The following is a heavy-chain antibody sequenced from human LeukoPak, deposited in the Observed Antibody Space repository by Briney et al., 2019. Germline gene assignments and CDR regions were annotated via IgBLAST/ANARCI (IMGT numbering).Heavy chain of an antibody. V-gene: IGHV3-74*01. CDR1: GFTFSSYW. D-gene: IGHD1-26*01. J-gene: IGHJ4*02. CDR3: ARAMVGATYY. Sequence: PGGSLRLSCAASGFTFSSYWMHWVRQAPGKGLMWVSRINSDGSSTSYADSVKGRFTISRDNAKNTLYLQMNSLRADDAAVYYCARAMVGATYYWGQGTLVTVSS. CDR2: INSDGSST.